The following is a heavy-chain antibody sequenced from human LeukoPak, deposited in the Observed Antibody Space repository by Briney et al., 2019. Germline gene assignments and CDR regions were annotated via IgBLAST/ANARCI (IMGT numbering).Heavy chain of an antibody. J-gene: IGHJ6*04. D-gene: IGHD3-10*01. Sequence: GGSLRLSCAASGFTFSGYWMSWLRQAPGKGLEWVANIKQDGGEKYYVDSVKGRFTISRDNAKNSLYLQMNSLRAEDTAVYYRAGGRGFGQADVWGKGTTVTVSS. CDR1: GFTFSGYW. CDR2: IKQDGGEK. V-gene: IGHV3-7*01. CDR3: AGGRGFGQADV.